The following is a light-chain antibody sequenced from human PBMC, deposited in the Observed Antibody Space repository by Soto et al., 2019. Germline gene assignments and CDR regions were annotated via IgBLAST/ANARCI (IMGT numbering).Light chain of an antibody. CDR2: EVS. V-gene: IGLV2-14*01. J-gene: IGLJ3*02. CDR3: SSYTSSNWV. CDR1: SSDVGGYNY. Sequence: QSALTQPASVSGSPGQSITISCTGTSSDVGGYNYVSWYQQHPGKAPKLMIYEVSNRPSGVSNRFSGYKSGNTASLTISGLQAEDEADYYCSSYTSSNWVFGGGTKLTVL.